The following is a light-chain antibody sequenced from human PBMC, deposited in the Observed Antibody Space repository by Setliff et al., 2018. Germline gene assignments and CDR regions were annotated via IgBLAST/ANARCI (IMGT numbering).Light chain of an antibody. J-gene: IGKJ1*01. CDR2: AAS. V-gene: IGKV1-39*01. CDR1: QDIDTY. Sequence: DIQMTQSPSSLSASVGDRVTITCRASQDIDTYLNWYQHKPGKAPKLLIYAASSLQSGVPSNFGGSGSGTDFTLTIRSLQPEDFATYYCQQSYSTPPTFGQGTKVDIK. CDR3: QQSYSTPPT.